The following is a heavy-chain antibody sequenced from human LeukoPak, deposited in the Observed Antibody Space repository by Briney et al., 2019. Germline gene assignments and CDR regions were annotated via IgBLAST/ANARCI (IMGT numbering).Heavy chain of an antibody. V-gene: IGHV4-61*01. CDR3: ARASIAVAGTPFDY. J-gene: IGHJ4*02. D-gene: IGHD6-19*01. CDR1: GGSISSSSYY. CDR2: IYYSGST. Sequence: PSETLSLTCPVSGGSISSSSYYWSWIRQPPGKGLEWIGYIYYSGSTNYNPSLKSRVTISVDTSKNQFSLKLSSVTAADTAVYYCARASIAVAGTPFDYWGQGTLVTVSS.